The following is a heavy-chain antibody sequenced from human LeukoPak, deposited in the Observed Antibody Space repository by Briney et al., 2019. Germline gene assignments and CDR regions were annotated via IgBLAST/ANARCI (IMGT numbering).Heavy chain of an antibody. CDR1: GGSISSSIYY. D-gene: IGHD3-16*01. CDR3: ARDPGGIGIGAFDI. J-gene: IGHJ3*02. Sequence: PSETLSLTCTVSGGSISSSIYYWGWIRQPPGKGPEWIGSIYYSGSTYYNPSLKSRVTISVDTSKNQFSLKLSSVTAADTAVYYCARDPGGIGIGAFDIWGQGTMVTVSS. CDR2: IYYSGST. V-gene: IGHV4-39*07.